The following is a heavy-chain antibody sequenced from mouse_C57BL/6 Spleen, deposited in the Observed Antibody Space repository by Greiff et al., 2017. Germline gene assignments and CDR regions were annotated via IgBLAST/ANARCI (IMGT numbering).Heavy chain of an antibody. V-gene: IGHV1-64*01. D-gene: IGHD1-1*01. J-gene: IGHJ2*01. Sequence: VQLQQPGAELVKPGAPVKLSCKASGYTFISYWMHWVKQRPGQGLEWIGMIQPNSGSTNYNEKFKSKATLTVDKSSSTAYMQLSSLTSEDSAVYYCATDYYGSSYVGYWGQGTTLTVSS. CDR2: IQPNSGST. CDR3: ATDYYGSSYVGY. CDR1: GYTFISYW.